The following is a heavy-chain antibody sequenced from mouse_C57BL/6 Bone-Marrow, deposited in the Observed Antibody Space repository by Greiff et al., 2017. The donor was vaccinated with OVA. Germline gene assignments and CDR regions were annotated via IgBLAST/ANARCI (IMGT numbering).Heavy chain of an antibody. J-gene: IGHJ4*01. CDR2: ISRGSSTI. Sequence: EVKLLESGAGLVKPGASLKLSCAASGFTFSDYGMHWVRQAPEKGLEWVAYISRGSSTIYYADKVKGRFTISRDKATNTLFLQMTSLRSEDTAMYYCASDDDEDAMDYWGQGTSVTVSS. CDR1: GFTFSDYG. V-gene: IGHV5-17*01. CDR3: ASDDDEDAMDY. D-gene: IGHD2-4*01.